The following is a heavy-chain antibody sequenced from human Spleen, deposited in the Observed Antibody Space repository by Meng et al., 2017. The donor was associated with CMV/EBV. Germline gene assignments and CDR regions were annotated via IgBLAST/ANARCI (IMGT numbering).Heavy chain of an antibody. CDR3: ARDHCSSTSCYYYYGMDV. CDR1: GGTFSSYA. Sequence: SVKVSCKASGGTFSSYAISWVRQAPGQGLEWMGGIIPILGIANYAQKFQGRVTMTTDTSTSTAYMELRSLRSDDTAVYYCARDHCSSTSCYYYYGMDVWGQGTTVTVSS. J-gene: IGHJ6*02. D-gene: IGHD2-2*01. V-gene: IGHV1-69*10. CDR2: IIPILGIA.